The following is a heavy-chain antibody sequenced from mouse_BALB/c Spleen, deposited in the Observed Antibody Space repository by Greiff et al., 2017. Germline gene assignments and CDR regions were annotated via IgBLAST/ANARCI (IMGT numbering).Heavy chain of an antibody. CDR3: ARDWDWFAY. CDR1: GYAFSSSW. J-gene: IGHJ3*01. D-gene: IGHD4-1*01. CDR2: IYPGDGDT. V-gene: IGHV1-82*01. Sequence: QVQLQQSGPELVKPGASVKISCKASGYAFSSSWMNWVKQRPGQGLEWIGRIYPGDGDTNYNGKFKGKATLTADKSSSTAYMQLSSLTSVDSAVYFCARDWDWFAYWGQGTLVTVSA.